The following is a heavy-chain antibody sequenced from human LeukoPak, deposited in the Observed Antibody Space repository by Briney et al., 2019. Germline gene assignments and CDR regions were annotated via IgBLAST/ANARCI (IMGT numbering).Heavy chain of an antibody. Sequence: SETLSLTCAVSGYSISSGYYWGWIRQPPGKGLEWIGGIYHSGSTYYNPSLKSRVTISVDTSRNQFSLKLSSVTAADTAVYYCARLGYCSSTSCYTGPNWFDPWGQGTLVTVSS. CDR2: IYHSGST. CDR1: GYSISSGYY. D-gene: IGHD2-2*02. V-gene: IGHV4-38-2*01. J-gene: IGHJ5*02. CDR3: ARLGYCSSTSCYTGPNWFDP.